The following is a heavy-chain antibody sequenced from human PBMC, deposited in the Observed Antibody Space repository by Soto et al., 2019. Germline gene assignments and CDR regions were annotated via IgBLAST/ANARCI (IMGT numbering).Heavy chain of an antibody. CDR2: ISYSGIT. CDR3: ARDRGYFDL. D-gene: IGHD3-10*01. J-gene: IGHJ2*01. Sequence: QVQLQESGPGLVKPSQTLSLTCTVSGGSISSGEYYWSWIRQPPGKVLEWIGYISYSGITFYNPTLKSRVTISADTSNSPFSLRLSSVIAADTAFYYCARDRGYFDLWGRGTLVTVSS. V-gene: IGHV4-30-4*01. CDR1: GGSISSGEYY.